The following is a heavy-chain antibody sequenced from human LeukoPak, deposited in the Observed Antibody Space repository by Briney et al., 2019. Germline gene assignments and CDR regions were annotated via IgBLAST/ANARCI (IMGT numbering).Heavy chain of an antibody. CDR3: ARRDHCGSASCPGEEDYYFDY. J-gene: IGHJ4*02. D-gene: IGHD2-2*01. Sequence: SETLSLTCAVYGGSFMNYYWTWIRQPPGKGLEWIGEINHSGSTNYNPSLKSRVTISVDTSENQFSLKLSSMTAADTAVYYCARRDHCGSASCPGEEDYYFDYWGQGTLVAVSS. CDR2: INHSGST. CDR1: GGSFMNYY. V-gene: IGHV4-34*01.